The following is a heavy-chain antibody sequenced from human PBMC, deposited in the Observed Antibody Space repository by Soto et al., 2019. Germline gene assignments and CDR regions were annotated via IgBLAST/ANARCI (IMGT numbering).Heavy chain of an antibody. CDR2: ISGSGGST. V-gene: IGHV3-23*01. J-gene: IGHJ6*02. CDR1: GFTFSSYA. CDR3: AKDVGKGYYGSGSYFGYYYGMDV. Sequence: GGSLRLSCAASGFTFSSYAMSWVRQAPGKGLEWVSAISGSGGSTYYADSVKGRFTISRDNSKNTLYLQMNSLRAEDTAVYYCAKDVGKGYYGSGSYFGYYYGMDVWGQGTTVTVSS. D-gene: IGHD3-10*01.